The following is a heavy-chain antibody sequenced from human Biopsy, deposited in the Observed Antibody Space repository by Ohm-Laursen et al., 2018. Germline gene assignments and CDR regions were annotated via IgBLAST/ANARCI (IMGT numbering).Heavy chain of an antibody. CDR1: GYTLTALP. D-gene: IGHD1-1*01. J-gene: IGHJ4*02. CDR3: AADINVWNVNY. CDR2: FAPENGKT. Sequence: ASVKVSCKISGYTLTALPMHWVRQAPGRGLEWMGGFAPENGKTIYAQKFQGRITMTEDTSTDTAYMELSSLRSEDTAVYYCAADINVWNVNYWGQGTQVTVSS. V-gene: IGHV1-24*01.